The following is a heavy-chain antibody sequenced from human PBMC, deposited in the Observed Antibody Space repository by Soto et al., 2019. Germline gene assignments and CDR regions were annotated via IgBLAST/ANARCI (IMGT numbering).Heavy chain of an antibody. V-gene: IGHV4-4*02. Sequence: PSETLSLTCAVSGGSISSSNWWSWVRQPPGKGLEWIGEIYHSGSTNYNPSLKSRVTISVDKSKNQFSLKLSSVTAADTAVYYCARAKYQLLFGFDPWGQGTLVTVSS. CDR2: IYHSGST. D-gene: IGHD2-2*01. CDR3: ARAKYQLLFGFDP. CDR1: GGSISSSNW. J-gene: IGHJ5*02.